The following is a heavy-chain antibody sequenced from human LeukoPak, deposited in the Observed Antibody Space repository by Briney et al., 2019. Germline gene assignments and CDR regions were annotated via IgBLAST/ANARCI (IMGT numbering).Heavy chain of an antibody. J-gene: IGHJ2*01. CDR1: GGSISSYY. V-gene: IGHV4-4*07. CDR2: IYTSGST. D-gene: IGHD6-13*01. Sequence: SETLSLTCTVPGGSISSYYCSWIRQPAGKGLEWIGRIYTSGSTNYNPSLKSRVTMSVDTSKNQFSLKLSSVTAADTAVYYCARGSSSWFDWYFDLWGRGTLVTVSS. CDR3: ARGSSSWFDWYFDL.